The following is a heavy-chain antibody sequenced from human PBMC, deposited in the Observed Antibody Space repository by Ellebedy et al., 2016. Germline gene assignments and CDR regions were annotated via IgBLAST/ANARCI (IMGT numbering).Heavy chain of an antibody. Sequence: SETLSLXCTVSGASISSSSYYWGSIRQPPGKGLSRIGIIYYSGSTHYNPSLKSRVTISVDTSKNQFSLKLSSVTAADTAVYYCARQHEIFGVVIIDHWFDPWGQGTLVTVSS. J-gene: IGHJ5*02. D-gene: IGHD3-3*01. CDR1: GASISSSSYY. CDR2: IYYSGST. CDR3: ARQHEIFGVVIIDHWFDP. V-gene: IGHV4-39*01.